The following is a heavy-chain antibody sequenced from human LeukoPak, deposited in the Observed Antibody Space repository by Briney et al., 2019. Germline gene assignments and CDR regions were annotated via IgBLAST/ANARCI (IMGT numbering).Heavy chain of an antibody. J-gene: IGHJ4*02. CDR1: GFTFSSYG. D-gene: IGHD3-3*01. Sequence: PGGSLRLSCAASGFTFSSYGMHWVRQAPGKGLEWVAVIWYDGSNKYYADSVKGRFTISRDNSKNTLYLQMNSLRAEDTAVYYCAKDQGGYYDFWSGYSSEYFDYWGQGTLVTVSS. CDR3: AKDQGGYYDFWSGYSSEYFDY. V-gene: IGHV3-33*06. CDR2: IWYDGSNK.